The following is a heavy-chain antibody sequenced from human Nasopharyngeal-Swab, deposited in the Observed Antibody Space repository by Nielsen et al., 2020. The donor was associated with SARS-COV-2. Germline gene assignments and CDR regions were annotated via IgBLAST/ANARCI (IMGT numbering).Heavy chain of an antibody. Sequence: ETLSLTCTVSGGSISSYYWSWIRQPPGKGLEWIGYIYYSGSTNYNPSLKSRVTISVDTSKNQFSLKLSSVTAADTAVYYCARDRRGGYYDSSWAFDIWGQGTMVTVSS. D-gene: IGHD3-22*01. CDR1: GGSISSYY. CDR3: ARDRRGGYYDSSWAFDI. J-gene: IGHJ3*02. V-gene: IGHV4-59*01. CDR2: IYYSGST.